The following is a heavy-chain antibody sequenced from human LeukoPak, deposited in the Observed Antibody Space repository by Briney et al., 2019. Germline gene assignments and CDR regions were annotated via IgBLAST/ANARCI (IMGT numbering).Heavy chain of an antibody. Sequence: PGGSLRLSCAASGFTFNKYNMNWVRQAPGKGLEWVSSIAPRDEWKYCADSVKGRLTISRDNSKSTLYLQMNSLRAEDTAIYYCAKDRISGDGDLHLDYWGQGTLVTVSS. CDR3: AKDRISGDGDLHLDY. V-gene: IGHV3-23*01. CDR1: GFTFNKYN. CDR2: IAPRDEWK. J-gene: IGHJ4*02. D-gene: IGHD4-17*01.